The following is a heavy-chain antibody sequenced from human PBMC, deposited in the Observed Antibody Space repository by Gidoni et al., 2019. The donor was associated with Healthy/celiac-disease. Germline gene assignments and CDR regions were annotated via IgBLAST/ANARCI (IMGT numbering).Heavy chain of an antibody. Sequence: QVQLVQSGAEVKKPGASVKVSCKASGYTFTSYYMHWVRQAPGQGLEWMGIINPSGGSTSYAQKFQGRVTMTRDTSTSTVYMELSSLRSEDTAVYYCVGGYYYDSSGYYAGVHWGQGTLVTVSS. D-gene: IGHD3-22*01. CDR3: VGGYYYDSSGYYAGVH. V-gene: IGHV1-46*01. J-gene: IGHJ4*02. CDR2: INPSGGST. CDR1: GYTFTSYY.